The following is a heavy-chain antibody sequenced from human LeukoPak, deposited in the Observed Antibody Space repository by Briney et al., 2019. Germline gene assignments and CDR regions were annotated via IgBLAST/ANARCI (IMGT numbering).Heavy chain of an antibody. CDR1: GFTVTSNY. V-gene: IGHV3-53*01. CDR3: ATYRRAFDI. CDR2: ISSDGTA. J-gene: IGHJ3*02. Sequence: PGGSLRPSCAASGFTVTSNYMSWVRQAPGKGLEWVSTISSDGTAYYTDSAKGRFIISRDNSENTLYLQMNSLRGEDTAVYYCATYRRAFDIWAKGQWSPSLQ. D-gene: IGHD3-16*02.